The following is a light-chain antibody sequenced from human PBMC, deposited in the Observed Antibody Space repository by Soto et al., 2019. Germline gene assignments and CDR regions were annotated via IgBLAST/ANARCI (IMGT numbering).Light chain of an antibody. Sequence: EIVLPPSPAAVSLSPGERATLSCRASQSVSSSLAWYQQKPGLAPRLLMYDVSNRATGIPDRVSGSRSGTDFTLTISSLEPEDSAGCFCQQRSSRGLTFGGGTKVEIK. J-gene: IGKJ4*01. V-gene: IGKV3-11*01. CDR1: QSVSSS. CDR2: DVS. CDR3: QQRSSRGLT.